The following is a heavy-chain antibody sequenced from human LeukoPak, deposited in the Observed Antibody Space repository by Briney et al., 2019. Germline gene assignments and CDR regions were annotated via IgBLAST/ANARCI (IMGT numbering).Heavy chain of an antibody. Sequence: LSLTCTVSGGSISSSSYYWGWIRQPPGKGLEWVSYISSSGSTIYYADSVKGRFTISRDNAKNSLYLQMNSLRAEDTAVYYCAKGPRTVRFGDRHKGIFDYWGQGTLVTVSS. J-gene: IGHJ4*02. CDR2: ISSSGSTI. CDR3: AKGPRTVRFGDRHKGIFDY. CDR1: GGSISSSSYY. V-gene: IGHV3-11*01. D-gene: IGHD3-10*01.